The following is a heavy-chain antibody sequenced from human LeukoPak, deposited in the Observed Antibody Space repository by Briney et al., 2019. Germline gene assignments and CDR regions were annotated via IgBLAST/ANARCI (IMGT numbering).Heavy chain of an antibody. J-gene: IGHJ3*02. CDR2: IYTSGST. D-gene: IGHD6-19*01. V-gene: IGHV4-61*02. CDR3: AHEKGSGWYYAFDI. CDR1: GGSISSGSYY. Sequence: PSQTLSLTCTVSGGSISSGSYYWSWIRQPAGKGLEWIGRIYTSGSTNYNPSLKSRVTISVDTSKNQFSLKLSSVTAADTAVYYCAHEKGSGWYYAFDIWGQGTMVTVSS.